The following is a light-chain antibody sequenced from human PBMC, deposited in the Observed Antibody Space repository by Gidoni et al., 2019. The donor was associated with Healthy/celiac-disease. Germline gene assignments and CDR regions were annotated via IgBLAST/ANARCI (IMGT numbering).Light chain of an antibody. J-gene: IGKJ4*02. CDR3: QQYGSSPPLT. CDR1: QSVSTSY. V-gene: IGKV3-20*01. CDR2: VAS. Sequence: EIVFTQSPGTLSLSPGERATLSCRASQSVSTSYLAWYQQNPGQAPRLLIYVASSRSTGIPDRFSGSGSVTDFSLTIGRLEPEDFAVYYCQQYGSSPPLTFXGXTKVEIK.